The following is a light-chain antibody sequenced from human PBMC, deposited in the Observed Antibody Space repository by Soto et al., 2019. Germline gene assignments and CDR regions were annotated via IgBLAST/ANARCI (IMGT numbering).Light chain of an antibody. V-gene: IGLV2-14*01. Sequence: SALTQPASVSGSPGQSITISCTGTSSDVGGYNYVSWYQQHPGKAPKLMIYDVRNRASGASNRFSGSKSGNTASLTISGLQSEDEADYYCTSYTSSSTLHVFGTGTKLTVL. CDR2: DVR. J-gene: IGLJ1*01. CDR1: SSDVGGYNY. CDR3: TSYTSSSTLHV.